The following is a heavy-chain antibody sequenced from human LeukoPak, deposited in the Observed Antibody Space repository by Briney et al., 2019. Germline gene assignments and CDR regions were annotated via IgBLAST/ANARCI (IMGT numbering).Heavy chain of an antibody. CDR1: GFTFSSYS. CDR3: AREGIVVVPAAPNYDY. J-gene: IGHJ4*02. Sequence: GSLRLSCAASGFTFSSYSMNWVRQAPGKGLEWVSYISSSSSTIYYADSVKGRFTISRDNAKNSLYLQMNSLRAEDTAVYYCAREGIVVVPAAPNYDYWGQGTLVTVSS. CDR2: ISSSSSTI. V-gene: IGHV3-48*01. D-gene: IGHD2-2*01.